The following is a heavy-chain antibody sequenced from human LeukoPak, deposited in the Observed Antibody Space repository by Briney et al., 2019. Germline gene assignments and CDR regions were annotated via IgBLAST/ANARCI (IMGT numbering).Heavy chain of an antibody. D-gene: IGHD2-2*03. CDR1: GFTFSSYW. CDR3: ARMGIVVVPAAKALRPTHAVDI. CDR2: IKQDGSEK. J-gene: IGHJ3*02. Sequence: VGSLRLSCAASGFTFSSYWMSWIRQAPGKGLEWVANIKQDGSEKYYVDSVKGRFTISRDNAKNSLYLQMNSLRAEDTAVYYCARMGIVVVPAAKALRPTHAVDIWGQGTMVTVSS. V-gene: IGHV3-7*01.